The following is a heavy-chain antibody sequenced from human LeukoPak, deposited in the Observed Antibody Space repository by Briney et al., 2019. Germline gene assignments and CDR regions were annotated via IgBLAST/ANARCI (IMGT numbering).Heavy chain of an antibody. D-gene: IGHD2-2*01. Sequence: GGSLRLSCAASGFTFTSYAMSWVRQAPGKGLEWVSAISGSGGSTYYADSVKGRFTISRDNSKNTLYLQMNSLRAEDTAVYYCATNQHGGPYYYFYMDVWGKGTTVTVSS. CDR3: ATNQHGGPYYYFYMDV. V-gene: IGHV3-23*01. J-gene: IGHJ6*03. CDR1: GFTFTSYA. CDR2: ISGSGGST.